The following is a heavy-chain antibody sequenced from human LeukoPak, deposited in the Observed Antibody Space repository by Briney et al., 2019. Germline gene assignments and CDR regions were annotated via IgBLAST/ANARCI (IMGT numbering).Heavy chain of an antibody. V-gene: IGHV1-46*01. CDR3: ARDRGGSYGY. CDR2: INPSGGST. D-gene: IGHD1-26*01. Sequence: ASVKVSCKASGYTFTSYYMHWVRQAPGQGLEWMGIINPSGGSTSYAQKFQGRVTTTRDMSTSTAYMELRSLRSDDTAVYYCARDRGGSYGYWGQGTLVTVSS. CDR1: GYTFTSYY. J-gene: IGHJ4*02.